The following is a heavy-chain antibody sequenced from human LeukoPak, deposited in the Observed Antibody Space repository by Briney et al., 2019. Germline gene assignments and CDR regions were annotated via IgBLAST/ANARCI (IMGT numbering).Heavy chain of an antibody. Sequence: ASVKVSCKASGYTFTSYDINWVRQATGQGLEWMGWMNPNSGNTGYAQKFQGRVTMTRNSSITTAYMELSSLRSEDTAVYYCARRHGRCSDGSCYYPDYWGQGTLVTVSS. D-gene: IGHD2-15*01. V-gene: IGHV1-8*01. CDR1: GYTFTSYD. CDR2: MNPNSGNT. J-gene: IGHJ4*02. CDR3: ARRHGRCSDGSCYYPDY.